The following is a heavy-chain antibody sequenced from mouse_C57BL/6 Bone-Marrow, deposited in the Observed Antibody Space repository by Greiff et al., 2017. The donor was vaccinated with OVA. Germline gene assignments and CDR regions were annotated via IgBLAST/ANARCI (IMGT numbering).Heavy chain of an antibody. CDR3: ATLCVRPEDYAMEY. CDR2: IDPSDSYT. CDR1: GYTFTSYW. V-gene: IGHV1-59*01. Sequence: QVQLQQPGAELVRPGTSVKLSCKASGYTFTSYWMHWVKQRPGQGLEWIGVIDPSDSYTNYNQKFKGKATLTVDTSSSTAYMQLSSLTSEDSAVYYCATLCVRPEDYAMEYGGQGTSVTVTS. D-gene: IGHD2-14*01. J-gene: IGHJ4*01.